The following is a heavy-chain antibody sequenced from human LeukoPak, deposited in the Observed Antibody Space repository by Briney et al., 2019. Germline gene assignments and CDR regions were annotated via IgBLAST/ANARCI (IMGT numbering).Heavy chain of an antibody. CDR1: GFTFSSYG. J-gene: IGHJ3*02. CDR3: AIGGQQYLYDAFDI. Sequence: GRSLRLSCAASGFTFSSYGMHWVRQAPGKGLEWVGFTRYDGSNKYYADSVKGRFTISRDISKNTLYLQMNSLRAEDTAVYYCAIGGQQYLYDAFDIWGQGTMVTVSS. CDR2: TRYDGSNK. V-gene: IGHV3-33*08. D-gene: IGHD6-13*01.